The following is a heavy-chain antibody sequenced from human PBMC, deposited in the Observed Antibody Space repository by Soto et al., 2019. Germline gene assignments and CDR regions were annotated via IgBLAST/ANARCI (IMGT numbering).Heavy chain of an antibody. D-gene: IGHD3-3*01. V-gene: IGHV1-58*01. CDR3: AADLGGLRFLEWLLHHYYYYGMDV. Sequence: ASVKVSCKASGFTFTSSAVQWVRQARGQRLEWIGWIVVGSGNTNYAQKFQERATITRDMSTSTAYMELSSLRSEDTAVYYCAADLGGLRFLEWLLHHYYYYGMDVWGQGTTVTVSS. CDR2: IVVGSGNT. CDR1: GFTFTSSA. J-gene: IGHJ6*02.